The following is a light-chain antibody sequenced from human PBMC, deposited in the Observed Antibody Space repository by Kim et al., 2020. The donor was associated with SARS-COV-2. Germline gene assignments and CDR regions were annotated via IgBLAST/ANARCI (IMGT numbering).Light chain of an antibody. CDR1: SSNIGAYYD. V-gene: IGLV1-40*01. Sequence: QRVTISCTGSSSNIGAYYDVHWYQQLPGRAPKLLTYDNINRPSGVPDRISGSKSGTSASLVITGLQAEDEAVYYCQSYDRSLSGSVFGGGTQLTVL. J-gene: IGLJ3*02. CDR3: QSYDRSLSGSV. CDR2: DNI.